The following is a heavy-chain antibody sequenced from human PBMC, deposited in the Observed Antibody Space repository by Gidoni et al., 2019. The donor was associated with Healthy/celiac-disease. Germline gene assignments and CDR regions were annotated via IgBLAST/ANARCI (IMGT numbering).Heavy chain of an antibody. Sequence: QVQLQESGTGLVKPSETLSLTCTVSGGAISSYYWSWIRQPAGKGLEWIGRLYTSGSTNYNPSLKSRVTMSVDTSKNQFSLKLSSVTAADTAVYYCARARDYYDSSGLGYWGQGTLVTVSS. J-gene: IGHJ4*02. CDR2: LYTSGST. CDR1: GGAISSYY. D-gene: IGHD3-22*01. CDR3: ARARDYYDSSGLGY. V-gene: IGHV4-4*07.